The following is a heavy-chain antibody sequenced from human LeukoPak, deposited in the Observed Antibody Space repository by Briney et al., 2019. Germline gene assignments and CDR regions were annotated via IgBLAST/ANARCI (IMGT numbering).Heavy chain of an antibody. V-gene: IGHV3-23*01. J-gene: IGHJ4*02. CDR2: MSGSGDST. CDR3: AQRAHTGPFDY. D-gene: IGHD4-17*01. Sequence: GGSLRLSCAASGFTFSSYAMSWVRQAPGKGLEWVSVMSGSGDSTNYADSVKGRFTISRDNSKNTLYLQMNSLRAEDTAVYYCAQRAHTGPFDYWGQGTLVTVSS. CDR1: GFTFSSYA.